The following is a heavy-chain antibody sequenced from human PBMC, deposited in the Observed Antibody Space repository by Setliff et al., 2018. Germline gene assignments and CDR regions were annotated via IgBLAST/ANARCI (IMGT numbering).Heavy chain of an antibody. J-gene: IGHJ3*02. D-gene: IGHD2-15*01. CDR2: VDPEDGET. CDR3: ATVRDAVVAARKTYDAFDI. V-gene: IGHV1-69-2*01. Sequence: ASVKVSCKASGYTFTDYYMHWVQQAPGKGLEWMGRVDPEDGETIYAEKFQGRVTITADTSTDTAYMELSSLRSEDTAVYYCATVRDAVVAARKTYDAFDIWGQGTMVTVSS. CDR1: GYTFTDYY.